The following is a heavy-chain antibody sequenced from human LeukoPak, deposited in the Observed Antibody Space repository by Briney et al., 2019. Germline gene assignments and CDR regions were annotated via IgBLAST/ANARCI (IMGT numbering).Heavy chain of an antibody. CDR1: GFTVSNNY. CDR2: IYSGGRT. CDR3: AGGGRRYYFDS. V-gene: IGHV3-66*01. J-gene: IGHJ4*02. D-gene: IGHD6-25*01. Sequence: GGSLRPSCAASGFTVSNNYTSWVRQAPGKGLEWVSVIYSGGRTYYADSVNGRFTISRDNSKNSLDLQMNSLRAEDTAVYYCAGGGRRYYFDSWGRGTLVTVSS.